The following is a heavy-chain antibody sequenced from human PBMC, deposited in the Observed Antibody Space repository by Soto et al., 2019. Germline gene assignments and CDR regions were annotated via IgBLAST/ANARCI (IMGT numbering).Heavy chain of an antibody. CDR3: ARERRAPYYYYGMDV. V-gene: IGHV3-53*01. CDR2: IYSGGST. Sequence: GSLRLSCAASGFTVSSNYMSWVRQAPGKGLEWVSVIYSGGSTYYADSVKGRFTISRDNSKNTLYLQMNSLRAEDTAVYYCARERRAPYYYYGMDVWGQGTTVTVSS. J-gene: IGHJ6*02. CDR1: GFTVSSNY.